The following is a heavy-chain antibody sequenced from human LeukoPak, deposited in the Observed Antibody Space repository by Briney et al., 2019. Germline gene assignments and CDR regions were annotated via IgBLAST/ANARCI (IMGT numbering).Heavy chain of an antibody. V-gene: IGHV4-39*07. Sequence: PSETLSLTCTVSGGSISSSSYYWGWIRQPPGKGLEWIGSIYYSGSTNYNPSLKSRVTISVDTSKNQFSLKLSSVTAADTAVYYCARGAGVFAYYDFWSGYRNWFDPWGQGTLVTVSS. CDR1: GGSISSSSYY. CDR2: IYYSGST. D-gene: IGHD3-3*01. CDR3: ARGAGVFAYYDFWSGYRNWFDP. J-gene: IGHJ5*02.